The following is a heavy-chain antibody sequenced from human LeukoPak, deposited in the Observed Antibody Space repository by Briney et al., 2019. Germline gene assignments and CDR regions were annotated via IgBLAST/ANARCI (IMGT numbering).Heavy chain of an antibody. J-gene: IGHJ4*02. V-gene: IGHV3-20*04. Sequence: GGSLRLSCAASGFTFDDYGMSWVRQAPGKGLEWVSDINWNGVSTHYADSVKGRFTISGDNSRNTLFLQMNSLRAEDTAVYYCAHGAMYQLDYWGQGTLVTVSS. CDR2: INWNGVST. CDR1: GFTFDDYG. CDR3: AHGAMYQLDY. D-gene: IGHD2-2*01.